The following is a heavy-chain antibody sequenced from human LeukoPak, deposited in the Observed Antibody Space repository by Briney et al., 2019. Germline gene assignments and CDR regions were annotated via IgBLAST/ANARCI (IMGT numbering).Heavy chain of an antibody. CDR2: ISGSGGST. CDR3: AKDPQQGYDFWSGYYVDY. Sequence: PGGSLRLSCAASGFTFSSYAMSWVRQAPGKGLEWVSAISGSGGSTYYADSVKGRFTISRDNSKNTLYLQMNSLRAEDTAVYYCAKDPQQGYDFWSGYYVDYWGQGTLVTVSS. V-gene: IGHV3-23*01. D-gene: IGHD3-3*01. CDR1: GFTFSSYA. J-gene: IGHJ4*02.